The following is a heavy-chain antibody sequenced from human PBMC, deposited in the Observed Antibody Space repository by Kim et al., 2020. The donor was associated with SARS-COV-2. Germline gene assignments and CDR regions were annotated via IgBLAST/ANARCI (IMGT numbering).Heavy chain of an antibody. D-gene: IGHD1-26*01. J-gene: IGHJ4*02. V-gene: IGHV4-61*01. Sequence: SETLSLTCTVSGDSVRSGSYFWSWIRQPPGKGLESIGYIYYSGSTNYNPSLKSRVTISIDTSKNQFSLKLTSVTAADTAVYFCARARALHLYSGSYQHYFDNWGQGTLVTVSS. CDR1: GDSVRSGSYF. CDR2: IYYSGST. CDR3: ARARALHLYSGSYQHYFDN.